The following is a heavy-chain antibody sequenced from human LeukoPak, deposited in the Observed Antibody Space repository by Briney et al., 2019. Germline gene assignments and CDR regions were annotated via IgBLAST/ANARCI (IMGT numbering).Heavy chain of an antibody. V-gene: IGHV3-49*04. CDR3: SRSNHQGYRSGSSCCLDY. J-gene: IGHJ4*02. CDR1: GFTFGDYG. Sequence: PGRSLRLSCTASGFTFGDYGMNWVRQAPGKGLEWVAFIRSKTYGGITQYAASVEDRFTISRDDSKSIAYLQMNSLKTEDTAVYYCSRSNHQGYRSGSSCCLDYWGQGTLVTVSS. D-gene: IGHD2-15*01. CDR2: IRSKTYGGIT.